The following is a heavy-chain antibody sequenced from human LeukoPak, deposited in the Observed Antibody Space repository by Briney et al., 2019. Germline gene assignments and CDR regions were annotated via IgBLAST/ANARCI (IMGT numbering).Heavy chain of an antibody. J-gene: IGHJ3*02. V-gene: IGHV3-23*01. CDR1: GFTFRDYA. CDR2: LGGSPDTA. CDR3: AKDSVPYNGMYDAFDI. Sequence: GGSLRLSCAAPGFTFRDYAMSWVRQAPGKGLEWVSVLGGSPDTADYADSVKGRFTISRDNSKNTLYLQMISLRSEDTAVYYCAKDSVPYNGMYDAFDIWGQGTMVTVSS. D-gene: IGHD1-26*01.